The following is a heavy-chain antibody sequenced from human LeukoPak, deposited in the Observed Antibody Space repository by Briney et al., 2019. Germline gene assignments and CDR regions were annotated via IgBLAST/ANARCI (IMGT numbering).Heavy chain of an antibody. CDR2: INSDGSST. CDR3: AKGALVVPAAKPFDY. Sequence: GGSLRLSCAASGFTFSSYWMHWVRQAPGQGLVWVSRINSDGSSTSYADSVKGRFTISRDNAKNTLYLQMNSLRAEDTAVYYCAKGALVVPAAKPFDYWGQGTLVTVSS. CDR1: GFTFSSYW. V-gene: IGHV3-74*01. D-gene: IGHD2-2*01. J-gene: IGHJ4*02.